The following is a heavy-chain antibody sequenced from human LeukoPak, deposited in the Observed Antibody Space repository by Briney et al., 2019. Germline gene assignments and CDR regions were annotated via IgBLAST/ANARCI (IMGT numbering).Heavy chain of an antibody. Sequence: GASVKVSCKASGYTFTSYGISWVRQAPGQGLEWMGWISAYNGNTNYAQKLQGRVTMTTDTSTSTAYMELRSLRSDDTAVYYCARNINRVVPAANLDSFDIWGQGTMVTVSS. D-gene: IGHD2-2*01. J-gene: IGHJ3*02. V-gene: IGHV1-18*01. CDR1: GYTFTSYG. CDR2: ISAYNGNT. CDR3: ARNINRVVPAANLDSFDI.